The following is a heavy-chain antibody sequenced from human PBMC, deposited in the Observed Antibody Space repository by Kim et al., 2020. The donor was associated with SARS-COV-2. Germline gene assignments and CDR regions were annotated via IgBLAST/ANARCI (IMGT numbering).Heavy chain of an antibody. V-gene: IGHV4-59*13. CDR3: ARVNWNFHLAFDI. CDR1: GDSISPYY. D-gene: IGHD1-7*01. J-gene: IGHJ3*02. Sequence: SETLSLTCTVSGDSISPYYWTWIRQPPGKGLECIGFIYYTGTTNYNPSLKSRLAMSVDTSKNQFSLSLSSVTAADTVVYYCARVNWNFHLAFDIWGQGTMVTVSS. CDR2: IYYTGTT.